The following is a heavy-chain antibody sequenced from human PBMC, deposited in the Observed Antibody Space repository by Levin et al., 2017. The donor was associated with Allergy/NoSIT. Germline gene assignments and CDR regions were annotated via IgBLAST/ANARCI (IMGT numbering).Heavy chain of an antibody. V-gene: IGHV1-69*13. D-gene: IGHD3-3*01. CDR1: GGTFSSYA. CDR3: ARAHEPSYDFWSGYAFDY. J-gene: IGHJ4*02. Sequence: ASVKVSCKASGGTFSSYAISWVRQAPGQGLEWMGGIIPIFGTANYAQKFQGRVTITADESTSTAYMELSSLRSEDTAVYYCARAHEPSYDFWSGYAFDYWGQGTLVTVSS. CDR2: IIPIFGTA.